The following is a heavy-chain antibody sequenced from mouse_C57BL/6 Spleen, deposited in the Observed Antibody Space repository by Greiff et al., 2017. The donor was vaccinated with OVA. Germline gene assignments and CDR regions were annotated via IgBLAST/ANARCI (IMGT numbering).Heavy chain of an antibody. V-gene: IGHV1-64*01. Sequence: QVQLQQSGAELVKPGASVKLSCKASGYTFTSYWMHWVKQRPGQGLEWIGMIHPNSGSTNYNEKFKSKATLTVDKSSSTAYMRLSSLTSEDSAVYYCARDDGYYVGFAYWGQGTLVTVSA. CDR1: GYTFTSYW. CDR2: IHPNSGST. J-gene: IGHJ3*01. D-gene: IGHD2-3*01. CDR3: ARDDGYYVGFAY.